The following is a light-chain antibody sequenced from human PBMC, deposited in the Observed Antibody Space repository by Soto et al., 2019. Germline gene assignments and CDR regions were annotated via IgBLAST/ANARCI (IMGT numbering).Light chain of an antibody. CDR3: GTWDSSLSAVV. Sequence: QAVVTQPPSVSAAPEQKVTISCSGSSSNIGNNYVSWYQQLPGTAPKLLIYANNKRPSGIPDRFSGSKSGTSATLGITGLQTGDEADYYCGTWDSSLSAVVFGGGTKLTIL. V-gene: IGLV1-51*01. J-gene: IGLJ2*01. CDR2: ANN. CDR1: SSNIGNNY.